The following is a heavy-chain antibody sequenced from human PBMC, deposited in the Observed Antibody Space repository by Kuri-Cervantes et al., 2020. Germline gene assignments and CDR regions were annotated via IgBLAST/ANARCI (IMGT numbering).Heavy chain of an antibody. CDR3: ARDRVAAAGGGWFDP. Sequence: GSLRLSCTVSGGSINSSTYYWGWIRQPPGKGLEWIGTIYYSGSTYYNPSLKSRVTISVDKSKNQFSLKLSSVTAADTAVYYCARDRVAAAGGGWFDPWGQGTLVTVSS. D-gene: IGHD6-13*01. J-gene: IGHJ5*02. V-gene: IGHV4-39*07. CDR1: GGSINSSTYY. CDR2: IYYSGST.